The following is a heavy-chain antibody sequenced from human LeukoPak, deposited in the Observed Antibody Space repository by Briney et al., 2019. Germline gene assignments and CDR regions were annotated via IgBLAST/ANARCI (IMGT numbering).Heavy chain of an antibody. Sequence: VASVKVSCKASGGTFSNYPIIWVRRAPGRGLEWLGGIIPIYGTANYALMFQGRITLTAHESSATAYMELRSLTSDDTAMYFCATHTGGYNYWWFDIWGQGTLVSVSS. J-gene: IGHJ5*02. CDR1: GGTFSNYP. CDR3: ATHTGGYNYWWFDI. CDR2: IIPIYGTA. V-gene: IGHV1-69*13. D-gene: IGHD5-24*01.